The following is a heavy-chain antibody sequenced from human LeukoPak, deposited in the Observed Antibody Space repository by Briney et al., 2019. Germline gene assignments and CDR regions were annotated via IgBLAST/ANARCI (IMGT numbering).Heavy chain of an antibody. V-gene: IGHV3-33*06. Sequence: PGRSLRLSCAASGFTFSSYGMHWVRQAPGKGLEWVAVTWYDGSNKYYADSVKGRLTISRDNSKNTLYLQMNSLRAEDTAVYYCAKDARSGSYHPDYYMDVWGKGTTVTVSS. D-gene: IGHD1-26*01. J-gene: IGHJ6*03. CDR3: AKDARSGSYHPDYYMDV. CDR2: TWYDGSNK. CDR1: GFTFSSYG.